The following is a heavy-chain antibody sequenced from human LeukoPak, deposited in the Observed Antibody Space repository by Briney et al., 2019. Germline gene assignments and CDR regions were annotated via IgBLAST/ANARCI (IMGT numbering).Heavy chain of an antibody. Sequence: ASVTVSCKASGYTFTSYYMHWVRQAPGQGLEWMGIINPSGGSTSYAQKFQGRVTMTRDTSTSTVYMELSSLRSEDTAVYYCARDHDYYDSSGAFDIWGQGTMVTVSS. CDR1: GYTFTSYY. CDR2: INPSGGST. V-gene: IGHV1-46*01. CDR3: ARDHDYYDSSGAFDI. J-gene: IGHJ3*02. D-gene: IGHD3-22*01.